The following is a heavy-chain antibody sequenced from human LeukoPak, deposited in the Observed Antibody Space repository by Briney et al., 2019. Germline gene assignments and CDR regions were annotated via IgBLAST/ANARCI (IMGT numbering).Heavy chain of an antibody. Sequence: SVTLSLTWTVSVASISSGYYYWSWIRQPPGKGLESIGYIYYSGSTYYNASLKSRVTISVDTSKNQFSLKLSSVTAADTAVYYCAREDRNYGAYYWGQGSLVTVSS. CDR1: VASISSGYYY. CDR3: AREDRNYGAYY. CDR2: IYYSGST. J-gene: IGHJ4*02. V-gene: IGHV4-30-4*01. D-gene: IGHD1-7*01.